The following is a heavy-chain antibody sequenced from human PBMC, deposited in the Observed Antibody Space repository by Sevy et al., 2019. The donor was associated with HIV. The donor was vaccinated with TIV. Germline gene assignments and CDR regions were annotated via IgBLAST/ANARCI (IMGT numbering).Heavy chain of an antibody. Sequence: GGSLRLSCAASGFTFSDYYMSWIRQAPGKGLEWLAYISGSDFTIYYADSVKGRFTISRDNAKNTLYLRMNSLRAEDTAVYYCTKDRVIYCSSISCQEFDYWGQGTLVTVSS. CDR1: GFTFSDYY. CDR2: ISGSDFTI. CDR3: TKDRVIYCSSISCQEFDY. J-gene: IGHJ4*02. V-gene: IGHV3-11*01. D-gene: IGHD2-2*01.